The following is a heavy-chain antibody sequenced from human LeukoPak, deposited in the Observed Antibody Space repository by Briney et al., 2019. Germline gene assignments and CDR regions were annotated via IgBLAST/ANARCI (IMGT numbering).Heavy chain of an antibody. CDR3: ATVRRSSGYDFIVVVTLYYFDF. J-gene: IGHJ4*02. D-gene: IGHD2-21*02. CDR1: GGSFSGYY. V-gene: IGHV4-34*01. CDR2: VNHSGST. Sequence: SEILSLTCDVHGGSFSGYYWSWIRQPPGKGLEWIGQVNHSGSTNHTPSLMSRITIAVDTTKNQFSLKLSSVTPADTAVYYLATVRRSSGYDFIVVVTLYYFDFWGQGPLVTVSS.